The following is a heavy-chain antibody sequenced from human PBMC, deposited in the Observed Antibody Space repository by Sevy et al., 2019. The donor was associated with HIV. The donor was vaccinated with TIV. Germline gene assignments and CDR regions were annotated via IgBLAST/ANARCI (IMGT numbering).Heavy chain of an antibody. J-gene: IGHJ4*02. CDR1: GFSLETFW. CDR3: ATAPGTGY. Sequence: GGSLRLSCAASGFSLETFWIHWVRQAPGKGLEWVGRIKSNSDGGTTDYAAPLEGGFTMSRDDSENKIYLQINNLKIEDTAVYYCATAPGTGYWGQGTLVTVSS. CDR2: IKSNSDGGTT. D-gene: IGHD3-10*01. V-gene: IGHV3-15*01.